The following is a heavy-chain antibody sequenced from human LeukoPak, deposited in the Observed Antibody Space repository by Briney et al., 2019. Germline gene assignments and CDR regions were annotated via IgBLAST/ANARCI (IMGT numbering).Heavy chain of an antibody. D-gene: IGHD6-13*01. CDR2: INHSGST. V-gene: IGHV4-34*01. J-gene: IGHJ5*02. Sequence: SETLSLTCAVYGGSFSGYYWSWIRQPPGKGLEWIGEINHSGSTNYNPSLKSRVTISVDTSKNQFSLKLSSVTAADTAVYYCARTVNPIAKYNWFDPWGQGTLVTVSS. CDR1: GGSFSGYY. CDR3: ARTVNPIAKYNWFDP.